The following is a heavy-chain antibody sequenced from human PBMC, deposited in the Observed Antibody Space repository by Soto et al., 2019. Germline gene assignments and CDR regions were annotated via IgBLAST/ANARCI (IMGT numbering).Heavy chain of an antibody. CDR2: IYYSGST. J-gene: IGHJ4*02. D-gene: IGHD3-16*02. V-gene: IGHV4-39*01. CDR1: GGSISSSSYY. CDR3: ARLLDDYIWGSYRYDY. Sequence: QLLESGPGLVKPSETLSLTCTVSGGSISSSSYYWGWIRQPPGKGLEWIGSIYYSGSTYYNPSLKSRVTISVDTSKNQFSLKLSSVTAADTAVYYCARLLDDYIWGSYRYDYWGQGTLVTVSS.